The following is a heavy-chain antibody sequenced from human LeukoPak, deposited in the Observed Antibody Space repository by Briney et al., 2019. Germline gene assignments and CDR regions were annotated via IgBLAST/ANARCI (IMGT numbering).Heavy chain of an antibody. Sequence: KSSETLSLTCTVSGGSISSYYWSWIRQPPGKGLECIGYIYNSGSTNYNPSLKSRVTISVDTSKNQFSLKLSSVTAADTAVYYCARSGGYCSGGTCYSANWFDPWGQGTLVTVSS. J-gene: IGHJ5*02. CDR2: IYNSGST. CDR1: GGSISSYY. V-gene: IGHV4-59*01. CDR3: ARSGGYCSGGTCYSANWFDP. D-gene: IGHD2-15*01.